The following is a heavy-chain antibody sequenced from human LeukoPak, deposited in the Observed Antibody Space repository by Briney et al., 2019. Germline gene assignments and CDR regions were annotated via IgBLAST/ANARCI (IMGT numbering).Heavy chain of an antibody. CDR3: ARVRDYYDSSGYYSEYFQD. D-gene: IGHD3-22*01. CDR1: GFTFSDYY. V-gene: IGHV3-11*04. J-gene: IGHJ1*01. Sequence: PGGSLRLSCAASGFTFSDYYMSWIRQAPGKGLEWVSYISSGTTIYYADSVRGRFTISRDNAKNSLYLQMNSLRAEDTAVYYCARVRDYYDSSGYYSEYFQDWGQGTLVTVS. CDR2: ISSGTTI.